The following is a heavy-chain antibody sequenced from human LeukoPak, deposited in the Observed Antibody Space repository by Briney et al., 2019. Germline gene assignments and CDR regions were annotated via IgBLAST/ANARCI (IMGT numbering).Heavy chain of an antibody. V-gene: IGHV3-21*01. CDR3: ACLDCSSTSLNWFDP. J-gene: IGHJ5*02. D-gene: IGHD2-2*01. CDR1: GFTFSSYS. CDR2: ISSSSSYI. Sequence: GGSLRLSCAASGFTFSSYSMNWVRQAPGKGLEWVSSISSSSSYIYYADSVKGRFTTSRDNAKNSPYLQMNSLRAEDTAVYYCACLDCSSTSLNWFDPWGQGTLVTVSS.